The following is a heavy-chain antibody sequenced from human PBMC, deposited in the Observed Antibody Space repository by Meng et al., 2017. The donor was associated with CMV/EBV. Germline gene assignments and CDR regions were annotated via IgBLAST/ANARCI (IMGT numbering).Heavy chain of an antibody. CDR2: IYYGGSN. V-gene: IGHV4-30-4*08. Sequence: QLEEAVRGLVTPSQLLPLPSTSSGGSISSGHYYWSWIRQPPGKGLGWIGYIYYGGSNYYNPLLRRRVTLSVDTSKNQSPLKLSSVTAADTAVYYCARVGRTSCYDYWGQGTLVTVSS. CDR1: GGSISSGHYY. D-gene: IGHD2-2*01. CDR3: ARVGRTSCYDY. J-gene: IGHJ4*02.